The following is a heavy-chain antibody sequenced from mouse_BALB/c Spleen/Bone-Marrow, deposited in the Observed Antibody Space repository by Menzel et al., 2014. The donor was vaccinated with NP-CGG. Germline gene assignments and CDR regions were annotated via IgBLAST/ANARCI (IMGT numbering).Heavy chain of an antibody. J-gene: IGHJ1*01. V-gene: IGHV1-82*01. CDR3: ARRSTFSTTVVDYFDV. D-gene: IGHD1-1*01. CDR1: GYVFXSSW. CDR2: IYPGDGNT. Sequence: QVQLQQSGPELVKPGASVKISCRASGYVFXSSWMNWVKQRPGQGLEWIGRIYPGDGNTNYNGKFKGKATLTAGTSSSAAYMQISSLTSVGSAVYFCARRSTFSTTVVDYFDVWGPGTTVTVSS.